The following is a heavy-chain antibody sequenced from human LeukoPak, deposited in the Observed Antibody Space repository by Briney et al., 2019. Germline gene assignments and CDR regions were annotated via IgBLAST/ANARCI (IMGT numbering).Heavy chain of an antibody. J-gene: IGHJ4*02. D-gene: IGHD5-18*01. CDR3: ARALRGYSYDIFDY. V-gene: IGHV4-59*01. Sequence: SETLSLTCTVSGGSISTYYWSWIRQSPGKGLEWLGYVHDSAGTIYNPSLKSRVTISVGTSKTQFSLKVTSVTTADTAVYYCARALRGYSYDIFDYWGQGTLVTVSS. CDR2: VHDSAGT. CDR1: GGSISTYY.